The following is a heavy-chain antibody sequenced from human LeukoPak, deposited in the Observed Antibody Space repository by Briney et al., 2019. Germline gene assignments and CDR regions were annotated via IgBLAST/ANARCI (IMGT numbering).Heavy chain of an antibody. Sequence: ASVKVSCTASGYTFTSYAMNWVRQAPGQGLEWMGWINTNTGNPTYAQGFTGRFVFSLDTSVSTAYLQISSLKAEDTAVYYCASTLLWFGELLPTWGQGTLVTVSS. J-gene: IGHJ4*02. CDR3: ASTLLWFGELLPT. D-gene: IGHD3-10*01. CDR1: GYTFTSYA. CDR2: INTNTGNP. V-gene: IGHV7-4-1*02.